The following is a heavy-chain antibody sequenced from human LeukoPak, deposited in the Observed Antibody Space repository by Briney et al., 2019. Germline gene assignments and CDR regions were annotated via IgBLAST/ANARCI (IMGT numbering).Heavy chain of an antibody. CDR3: ARGRRRVVVITTGIFDY. J-gene: IGHJ4*02. D-gene: IGHD3-22*01. Sequence: SETLSLTCAVYGGSFSGYYWSWIRQPPGKGLEWIGEINHSGSTNYNPSLKSRVTISVDTSKNQFSLKRSSVTAADTAVYYCARGRRRVVVITTGIFDYWGQGTLVTVSS. CDR1: GGSFSGYY. CDR2: INHSGST. V-gene: IGHV4-34*01.